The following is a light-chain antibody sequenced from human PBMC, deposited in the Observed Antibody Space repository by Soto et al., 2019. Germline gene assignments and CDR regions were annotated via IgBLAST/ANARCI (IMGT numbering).Light chain of an antibody. CDR1: QSISSW. V-gene: IGKV1-5*01. CDR3: QQYKSYPT. CDR2: DGS. J-gene: IGKJ3*01. Sequence: IKLTQSPSTLSATVGDRVTITCRASQSISSWLAWYQQKPGKAPKFLIYDGSSLESGVPSRFSGSGSGTEFTLTISSLQPDDFATYYCQQYKSYPTFGPGTKVDI.